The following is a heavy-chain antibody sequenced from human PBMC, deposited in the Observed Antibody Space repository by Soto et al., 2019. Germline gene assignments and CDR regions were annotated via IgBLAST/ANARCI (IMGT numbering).Heavy chain of an antibody. CDR2: ISTYDDKT. J-gene: IGHJ5*02. Sequence: ASVKVSCKASGYSFRTHGISWVRQAPGQGLEWMGWISTYDDKTNFPQKFQGRITMTTDTSTSTAYMELRSLRSDDTAVYFCARDLGYCNSSGCFRNWFDPWGQGTLVTVSS. D-gene: IGHD2-15*01. CDR3: ARDLGYCNSSGCFRNWFDP. CDR1: GYSFRTHG. V-gene: IGHV1-18*01.